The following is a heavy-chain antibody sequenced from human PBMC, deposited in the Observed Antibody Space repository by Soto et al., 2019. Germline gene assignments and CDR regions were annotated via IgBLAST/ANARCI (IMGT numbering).Heavy chain of an antibody. D-gene: IGHD3-16*01. CDR2: MNPNSANT. Sequence: QVQLVQSGAEVKKPGASVKVSCKASGYTFTSYDINWVRQAPGQGLEWMGWMNPNSANTGYAQNFKGRVTMTRNTDLGTAYRELSSLRSEDTAVYYCAREGVRGMDVWGQGTTVTVSS. CDR1: GYTFTSYD. CDR3: AREGVRGMDV. J-gene: IGHJ6*02. V-gene: IGHV1-8*01.